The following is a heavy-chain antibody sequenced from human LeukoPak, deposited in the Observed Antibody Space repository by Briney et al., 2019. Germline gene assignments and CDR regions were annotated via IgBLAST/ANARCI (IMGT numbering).Heavy chain of an antibody. D-gene: IGHD6-19*01. J-gene: IGHJ4*02. CDR2: INPNSGGT. Sequence: ASVKVSCKASGYTFTGYYMHWVRQAPGQGPEWMGWINPNSGGTNYAQKFQGRVTMTRDTSISTAYMELSSLRSEDTAVYYCARVPGVAVAGTFDYWGQGTLVTVSS. CDR1: GYTFTGYY. V-gene: IGHV1-2*02. CDR3: ARVPGVAVAGTFDY.